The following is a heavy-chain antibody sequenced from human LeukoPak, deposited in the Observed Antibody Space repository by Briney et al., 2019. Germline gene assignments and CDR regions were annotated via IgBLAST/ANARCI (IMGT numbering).Heavy chain of an antibody. J-gene: IGHJ4*02. CDR3: TRDILSGWYYFDF. CDR1: GFTFGDYA. D-gene: IGHD6-19*01. Sequence: GRSLRLSCIASGFTFGDYAMSWVRQAPGKGLEWVGFIRSKRFGGATGYAASVKGRFTISRDDSKSVAYLHLNSLKTEDTAVYFCTRDILSGWYYFDFWGQGTLVTVSS. V-gene: IGHV3-49*04. CDR2: IRSKRFGGAT.